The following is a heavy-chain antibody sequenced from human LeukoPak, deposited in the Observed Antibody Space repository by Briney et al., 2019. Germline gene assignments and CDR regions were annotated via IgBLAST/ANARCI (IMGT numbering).Heavy chain of an antibody. V-gene: IGHV3-20*04. CDR2: INWNGGST. Sequence: PGGSLRLSCAASGFTFDDHGMSWVRQAPGKGLEWVAGINWNGGSTGYADSVKGRFTISRDNAKNSLYLQMNSLRAEDTAVYYCAKTYQLLPYYFDYWGQGTLVAVSS. J-gene: IGHJ4*02. CDR3: AKTYQLLPYYFDY. D-gene: IGHD2-2*01. CDR1: GFTFDDHG.